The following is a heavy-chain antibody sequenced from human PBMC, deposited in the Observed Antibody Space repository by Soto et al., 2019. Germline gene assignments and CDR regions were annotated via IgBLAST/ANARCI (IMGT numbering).Heavy chain of an antibody. J-gene: IGHJ4*02. CDR2: IYYTGST. CDR3: ARASHLDS. Sequence: SETLSLTCTVSGGSISSGVYYWSWIRQHPGKGLEWIGYIYYTGSTNYNPSLKSRVTISVDTSKNQFSLKLTSLTAADTAVYYCARASHLDSWGQGTLVTVSS. V-gene: IGHV4-61*08. CDR1: GGSISSGVYY.